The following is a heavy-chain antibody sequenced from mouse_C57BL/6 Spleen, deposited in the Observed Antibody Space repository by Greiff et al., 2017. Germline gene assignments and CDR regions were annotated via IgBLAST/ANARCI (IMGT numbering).Heavy chain of an antibody. CDR2: ISYDGSN. J-gene: IGHJ3*01. CDR3: ARGLRQAWFAY. Sequence: EVQLQESGPGLVKPSQSLSLTCSVTGYSITSGYYWNWIRQFPGNKLEWMGYISYDGSNNYNPSLKNRISITRDTSKNQFFLKLNSVTTEDTATYYCARGLRQAWFAYWGQGTLVTVSA. V-gene: IGHV3-6*01. D-gene: IGHD2-4*01. CDR1: GYSITSGYY.